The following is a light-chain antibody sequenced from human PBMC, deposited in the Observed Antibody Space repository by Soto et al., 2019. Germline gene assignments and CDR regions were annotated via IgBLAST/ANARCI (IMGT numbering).Light chain of an antibody. CDR1: QSISNK. V-gene: IGKV3-15*01. CDR2: GAS. Sequence: EIVMTQSPATLSVSPGERATLSCRASQSISNKLGWYQQRPGQAPRLLIYGASTRATGIPARFSGSGSGTEFNLTISSLQYEDSAVYYCQQYNSWTTITFGQGTRLEIK. CDR3: QQYNSWTTIT. J-gene: IGKJ5*01.